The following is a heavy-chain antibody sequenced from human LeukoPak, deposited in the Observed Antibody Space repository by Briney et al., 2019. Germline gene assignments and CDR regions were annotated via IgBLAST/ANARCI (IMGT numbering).Heavy chain of an antibody. D-gene: IGHD6-13*01. J-gene: IGHJ3*02. CDR2: INPNSGGT. Sequence: ASVKVSCKASGYTFTGYYMHWVRQAPGQGLEWMGWINPNSGGTNYAQKFQDRVTMTRDTSISTAYMELSRLRSDDTAVYYCARDFRWYDAFDIWGQGTMVTVSS. CDR1: GYTFTGYY. CDR3: ARDFRWYDAFDI. V-gene: IGHV1-2*02.